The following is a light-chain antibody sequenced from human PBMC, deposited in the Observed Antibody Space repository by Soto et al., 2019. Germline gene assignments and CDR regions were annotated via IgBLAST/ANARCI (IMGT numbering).Light chain of an antibody. CDR1: SSDIGSYNY. V-gene: IGLV2-14*01. CDR3: TSHTSSNPRV. Sequence: QSVLTQPASVSGSPGQSITISCTGTSSDIGSYNYVSWYQQHPGKAPKLIIHEVSNRPSGVSDRFSGSKSGNTASLTISGLQADVVSHYYCTSHTSSNPRVCATETKVTVL. J-gene: IGLJ1*01. CDR2: EVS.